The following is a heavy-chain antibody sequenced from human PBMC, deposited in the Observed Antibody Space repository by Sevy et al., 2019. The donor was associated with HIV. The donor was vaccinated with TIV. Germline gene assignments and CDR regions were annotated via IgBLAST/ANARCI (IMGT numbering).Heavy chain of an antibody. CDR3: AREGPRIAQFDN. Sequence: SETLSLTCTVSGASISSNTYYWGWIRQPPGKDLDWIGSIYFSWSAYYNPSLKGRVTISVDTSKNQFSLKVRSVTATDTAVYYCAREGPRIAQFDNWGQGTLVTVSS. V-gene: IGHV4-39*02. D-gene: IGHD6-13*01. J-gene: IGHJ4*02. CDR2: IYFSWSA. CDR1: GASISSNTYY.